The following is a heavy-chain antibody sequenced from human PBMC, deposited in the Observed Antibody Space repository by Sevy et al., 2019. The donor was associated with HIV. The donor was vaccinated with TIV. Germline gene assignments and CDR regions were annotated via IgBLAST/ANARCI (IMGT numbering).Heavy chain of an antibody. CDR3: AREKGSAY. Sequence: GGSLRLSCAASGFTFSNYGMNWVRQAPGKGRGGVSYISSSSSTMYYADSVKGRFTISRDNAKNSLYLQMNSLRDEETAVYYCAREKGSAYWGQGTLVTVSS. CDR1: GFTFSNYG. J-gene: IGHJ4*02. CDR2: ISSSSSTM. V-gene: IGHV3-48*02.